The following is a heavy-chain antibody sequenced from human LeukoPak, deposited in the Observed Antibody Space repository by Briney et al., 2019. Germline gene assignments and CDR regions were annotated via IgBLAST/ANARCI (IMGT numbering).Heavy chain of an antibody. CDR2: FHYGGSA. J-gene: IGHJ5*02. CDR1: GDSVSSSNFF. Sequence: SETLSLTCTVSGDSVSSSNFFWGWIRQPPGKGLEWIVSFHYGGSAFYNPSLKSRVTISVDTSNNHFSLKLTSVTAADSAVYYCARHEYQVFPPANWFDPWGQGTLVTVSS. V-gene: IGHV4-39*02. D-gene: IGHD6-6*01. CDR3: ARHEYQVFPPANWFDP.